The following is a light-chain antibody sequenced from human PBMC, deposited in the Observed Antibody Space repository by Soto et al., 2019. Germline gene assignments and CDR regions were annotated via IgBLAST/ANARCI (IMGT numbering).Light chain of an antibody. J-gene: IGKJ1*01. CDR1: QSITTH. V-gene: IGKV3-20*01. CDR2: GAS. CDR3: HQYGSSSWT. Sequence: IVMTQSPGTLSLSAGDRATLSCRASQSITTHLAWYQQRPGQAPRLLIYGASSRATGIPDRFSGSGSGTDFTLTISRLEPEDFAVYYCHQYGSSSWTFGQGTKVDIK.